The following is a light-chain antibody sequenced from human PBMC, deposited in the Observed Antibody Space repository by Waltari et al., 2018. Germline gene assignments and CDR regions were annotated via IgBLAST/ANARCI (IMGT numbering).Light chain of an antibody. CDR3: QQGFSFPLT. V-gene: IGKV1D-12*01. CDR1: HDISSW. CDR2: SAS. Sequence: DIQMTQSPSSVSASLGDRVTITCRASHDISSWLAWYQQKPGKAPKVLIYSASSLRSGVPSRFSGSGSRTDFTLTISSLQPEDFAVYFCQQGFSFPLTFGPGTKVDMK. J-gene: IGKJ3*01.